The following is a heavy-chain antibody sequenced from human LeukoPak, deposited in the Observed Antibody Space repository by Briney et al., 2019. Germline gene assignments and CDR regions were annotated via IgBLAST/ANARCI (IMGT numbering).Heavy chain of an antibody. Sequence: GGSLRLSCAASGFTFNNYLMSWVRQAPGKGQEWVSVLFTSGGRTLYADSVKGRFTISGDTSRTTLYLQMNGLRAEDTAVYYCAKECDYSPGHKFDLWGQGTLVTVSS. V-gene: IGHV3-23*01. D-gene: IGHD3-10*01. CDR2: LFTSGGRT. CDR3: AKECDYSPGHKFDL. J-gene: IGHJ4*02. CDR1: GFTFNNYL.